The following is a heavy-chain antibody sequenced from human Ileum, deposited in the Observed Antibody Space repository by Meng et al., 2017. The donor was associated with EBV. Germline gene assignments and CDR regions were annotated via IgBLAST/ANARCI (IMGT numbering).Heavy chain of an antibody. J-gene: IGHJ4*02. CDR2: HSGST. Sequence: QVQLKGSGPGLVKPSKTLSLTCAVSGVSISSGYFHWSWIRQPPGKGLEWIGHSGSTSYNPSLRSRVTISVDTSKNQFSLKVDSATAGDTAVYYCVSYAVGAGGIGYWGQGILVTVSS. V-gene: IGHV4-30-4*01. CDR1: GVSISSGYFH. D-gene: IGHD1-26*01. CDR3: VSYAVGAGGIGY.